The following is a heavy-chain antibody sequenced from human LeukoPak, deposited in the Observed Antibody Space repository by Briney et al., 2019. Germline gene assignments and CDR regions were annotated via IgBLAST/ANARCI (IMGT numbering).Heavy chain of an antibody. D-gene: IGHD6-13*01. J-gene: IGHJ4*02. CDR1: SGSNNSYY. Sequence: SETLSLTCTVSSGSNNSYYWSWIRQPPGKGLEWIGYIYYSGSTNYNPSLKSRVTISVDTSKNQFSLTLSSVTAADTAVYYCARVTGYMTEDYFDYWGQGTLITVSS. CDR3: ARVTGYMTEDYFDY. V-gene: IGHV4-59*01. CDR2: IYYSGST.